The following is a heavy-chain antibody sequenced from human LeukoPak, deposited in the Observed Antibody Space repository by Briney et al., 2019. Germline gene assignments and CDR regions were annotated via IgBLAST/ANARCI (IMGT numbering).Heavy chain of an antibody. CDR1: GYTFTSYG. J-gene: IGHJ6*03. Sequence: ASVKVSCKASGYTFTSYGISWVRQAPGQGLEWMGWISAYNGNTNYAQKLQGRVTMTTDTSTSTAYMELRSLRSDGTAVYYCARDYYGSGRPIYYYYMDVWGKGTTVTVSS. D-gene: IGHD3-10*01. CDR2: ISAYNGNT. V-gene: IGHV1-18*01. CDR3: ARDYYGSGRPIYYYYMDV.